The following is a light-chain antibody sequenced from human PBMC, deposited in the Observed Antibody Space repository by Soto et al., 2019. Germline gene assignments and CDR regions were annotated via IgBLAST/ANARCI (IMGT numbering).Light chain of an antibody. V-gene: IGLV3-21*04. CDR2: YGS. CDR3: QVWDSSSDHVV. CDR1: NIGSKS. J-gene: IGLJ2*01. Sequence: SYELTQPPSASVAPGKTARITCGGNNIGSKSVHWYQQKPGQAPVLVIYYGSDRPSGIPERFSGSNSGNTATLTISRVEAGDEADYYCQVWDSSSDHVVFGGGTKLTVL.